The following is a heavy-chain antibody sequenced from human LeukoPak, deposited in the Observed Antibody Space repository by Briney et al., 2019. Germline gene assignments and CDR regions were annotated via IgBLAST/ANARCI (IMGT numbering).Heavy chain of an antibody. V-gene: IGHV1-69*13. CDR1: GGTFTCYA. CDR2: IFPIFGTA. Sequence: ASVKVSCKASGGTFTCYAISWVRQAPGQGLEWMGGIFPIFGTANYAQKFQVRVTITADESTRTAYMELSSLRSEDTAVYYFAREGVGDCGGDCYRCDYWGQGTLVTVSS. CDR3: AREGVGDCGGDCYRCDY. J-gene: IGHJ4*02. D-gene: IGHD2-21*01.